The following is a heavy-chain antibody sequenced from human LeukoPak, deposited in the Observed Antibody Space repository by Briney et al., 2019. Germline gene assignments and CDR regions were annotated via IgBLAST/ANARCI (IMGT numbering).Heavy chain of an antibody. J-gene: IGHJ4*02. V-gene: IGHV3-30*18. CDR1: GFTFSNYG. CDR3: AKKSVRGGATVSPSDY. CDR2: ISWDDGSAK. Sequence: GGSLRLSCAASGFTFSNYGMRWVRQAPGKGLEWVSVISWDDGSAKYYADSVKGRFTISRDNSKNTLYLQMNSLRAEDSAVYYCAKKSVRGGATVSPSDYWGQGTLVTVSS. D-gene: IGHD1-26*01.